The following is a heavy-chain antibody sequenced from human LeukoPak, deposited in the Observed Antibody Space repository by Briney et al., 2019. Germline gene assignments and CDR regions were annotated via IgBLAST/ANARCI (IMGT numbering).Heavy chain of an antibody. D-gene: IGHD3-22*01. V-gene: IGHV3-7*01. CDR3: ARDWLAGNPYHAFDL. J-gene: IGHJ3*01. CDR1: SLTFSSYR. CDR2: IKEEGSEQ. Sequence: GVSLTLSCAASSLTFSSYRMSGLPHAPGQALECVANIKEEGSEQYYVDSVKGRLSISRDNAKNSLYLHMNSLRAEDTAVYYCARDWLAGNPYHAFDLWGKGTMVTVSS.